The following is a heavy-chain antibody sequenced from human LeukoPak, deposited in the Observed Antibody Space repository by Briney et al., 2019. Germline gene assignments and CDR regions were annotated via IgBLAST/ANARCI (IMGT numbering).Heavy chain of an antibody. CDR2: ISGSGGST. CDR1: GFTFSSYA. J-gene: IGHJ4*02. V-gene: IGHV3-23*01. Sequence: PGGSLRLSCAASGFTFSSYAMSWVRQAPGKGLEWVSVISGSGGSTYYADSVKGRFTISRDNSKNTLYLQMNSLRGDDTAVYYWAREFFGGWYGYFDYWGQGTLVTVSS. D-gene: IGHD6-19*01. CDR3: AREFFGGWYGYFDY.